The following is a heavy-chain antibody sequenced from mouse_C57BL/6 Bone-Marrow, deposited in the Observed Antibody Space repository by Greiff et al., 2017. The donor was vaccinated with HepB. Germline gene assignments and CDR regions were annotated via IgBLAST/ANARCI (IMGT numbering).Heavy chain of an antibody. V-gene: IGHV7-1*01. Sequence: DVMLVESGGGLVQSGRSLRLSCATSGFTFSDFYMEWVRQAPGKGLEWIAASRNKANDYTTEYSASVKGRFIVSRDTSQSILYLQMNALRAEDTAMYYCARDAAITTVAGRGWYFDVWGTGTTVTVSS. D-gene: IGHD1-1*01. J-gene: IGHJ1*03. CDR1: GFTFSDFY. CDR3: ARDAAITTVAGRGWYFDV. CDR2: SRNKANDYTT.